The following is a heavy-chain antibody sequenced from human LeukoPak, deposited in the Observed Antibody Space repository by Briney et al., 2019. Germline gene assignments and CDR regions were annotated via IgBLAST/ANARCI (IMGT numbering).Heavy chain of an antibody. Sequence: GGSLRLSCAASGFTFSNYNMNWVRQTPGKGLEWVSSITRDSIYTFYADSVKGRFTISRDNAKNSLSLQMSSLRAEDTAVYYCARGGLEPQLWLRLFYFDYWGQGALVTVSS. J-gene: IGHJ4*02. V-gene: IGHV3-21*01. D-gene: IGHD5-18*01. CDR1: GFTFSNYN. CDR3: ARGGLEPQLWLRLFYFDY. CDR2: ITRDSIYT.